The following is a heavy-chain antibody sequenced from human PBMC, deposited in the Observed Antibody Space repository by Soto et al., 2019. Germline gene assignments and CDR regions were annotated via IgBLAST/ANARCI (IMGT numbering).Heavy chain of an antibody. J-gene: IGHJ4*02. D-gene: IGHD2-21*01. CDR2: ISGDSGYI. CDR1: GFSFESYS. Sequence: GGSLRLSCAVSGFSFESYSMNWVRQAPGKGLEWVSSISGDSGYIYYADSVKGRFTVSRDNAKHSLYLQMYSLGVEDTAVYYCVREIVVVPDRADYSDYWGQGTLVTVSS. CDR3: VREIVVVPDRADYSDY. V-gene: IGHV3-21*01.